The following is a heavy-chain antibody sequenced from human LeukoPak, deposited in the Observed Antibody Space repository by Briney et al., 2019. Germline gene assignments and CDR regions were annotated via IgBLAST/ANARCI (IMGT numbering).Heavy chain of an antibody. CDR2: INHSGST. CDR1: GGSFSGYY. D-gene: IGHD2-21*01. V-gene: IGHV4-34*01. J-gene: IGHJ5*02. CDR3: ARLLGTHINYFDP. Sequence: NPSETLSLTCAVYGGSFSGYYWSWIRQPPGKGLEWIGEINHSGSTNYNPSLKSRVTISVDTSKNQFSLKLSSVTAADTAVYYCARLLGTHINYFDPWGQGTLVTVSS.